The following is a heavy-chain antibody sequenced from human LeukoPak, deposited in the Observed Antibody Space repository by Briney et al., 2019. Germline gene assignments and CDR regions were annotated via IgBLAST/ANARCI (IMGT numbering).Heavy chain of an antibody. CDR1: GDSISNYY. D-gene: IGHD3-22*01. CDR2: IYYGGRT. J-gene: IGHJ4*02. V-gene: IGHV4-59*08. CDR3: ARQGVEYYYDSSGCDY. Sequence: SETLSLTCTVSGDSISNYYWSWIRQPPGKGLEWIGNIYYGGRTNYNPSLKSRVTISVDTSKNQFSLKLSSVTAADTAVYYCARQGVEYYYDSSGCDYWGQGTLVTVSS.